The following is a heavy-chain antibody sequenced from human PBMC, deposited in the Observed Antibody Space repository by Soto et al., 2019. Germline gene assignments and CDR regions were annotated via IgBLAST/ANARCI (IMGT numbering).Heavy chain of an antibody. J-gene: IGHJ4*02. V-gene: IGHV3-66*01. CDR1: GFTVSSNY. D-gene: IGHD2-21*02. CDR2: IYSGGST. Sequence: EVQLVESGGGLVQPGGSLRLSCAASGFTVSSNYMSWVRQAPGKGLEWVSVIYSGGSTYYADSVKGRFTISRDNSKNTLYLQMNNLRAEDTAVYYCAREVGVVVTATGLGYWGPGTLVTVSS. CDR3: AREVGVVVTATGLGY.